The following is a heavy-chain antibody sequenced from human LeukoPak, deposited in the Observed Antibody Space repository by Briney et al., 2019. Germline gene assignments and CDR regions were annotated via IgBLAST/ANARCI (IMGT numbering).Heavy chain of an antibody. CDR3: ARRNRITVFGVVDSYYFDY. V-gene: IGHV4-34*01. J-gene: IGHJ4*02. Sequence: SETLSLTCAVYGESFSGYYWSWIRQPPGKGLEWIGEINHSGSTNYNPSLKSRVTISADTSKNQFSLKLSSVTAADTAVYYCARRNRITVFGVVDSYYFDYWGQGTLVTVSS. D-gene: IGHD3-3*01. CDR2: INHSGST. CDR1: GESFSGYY.